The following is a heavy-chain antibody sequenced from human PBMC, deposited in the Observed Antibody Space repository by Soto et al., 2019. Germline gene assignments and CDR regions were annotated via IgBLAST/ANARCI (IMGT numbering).Heavy chain of an antibody. CDR2: IYYSGST. D-gene: IGHD4-17*01. V-gene: IGHV4-39*01. Sequence: SETLSLTCTVSGGSISSSSYYWGWIRQPPGKGLEWIGSIYYSGSTYYNPSLKSRVTISVDTSKNQFSLKLSSVTAADTAVYYCARRFDYGDYVGGWFDPWGQGTLVTVSS. J-gene: IGHJ5*02. CDR3: ARRFDYGDYVGGWFDP. CDR1: GGSISSSSYY.